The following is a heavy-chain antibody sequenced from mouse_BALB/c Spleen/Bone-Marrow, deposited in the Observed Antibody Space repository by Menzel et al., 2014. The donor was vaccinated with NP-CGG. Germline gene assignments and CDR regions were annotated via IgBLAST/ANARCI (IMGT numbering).Heavy chain of an antibody. CDR3: ARWGITTGLAY. D-gene: IGHD2-4*01. J-gene: IGHJ3*01. V-gene: IGHV14-3*02. Sequence: EVKLQESGAELVKPGASVKLSCTASGFNIKDTYMHWVKQRPEQGLEWIGRIDPANGNTKYDPKFQGKATITADTSSNTAYLQLSSLTSEDTAVDCCARWGITTGLAYWGQGTLVTVSA. CDR2: IDPANGNT. CDR1: GFNIKDTY.